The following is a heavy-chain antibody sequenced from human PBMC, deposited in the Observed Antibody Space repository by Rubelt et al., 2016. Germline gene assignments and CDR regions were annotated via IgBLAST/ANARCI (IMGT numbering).Heavy chain of an antibody. Sequence: QVQLQQWGAGLLKPSETLSLTCAVYGGSFSGYYWSWIRQPPGKGLEWIGEINHSGSTNYNPSLKCRVTISVDTSKIQFSLKLSSVTAADTAVYYCARGGDGITMIVVAKPNWFDPWGQGTLVTVSS. J-gene: IGHJ5*02. V-gene: IGHV4-34*01. CDR1: GGSFSGYY. D-gene: IGHD3-22*01. CDR2: INHSGST. CDR3: ARGGDGITMIVVAKPNWFDP.